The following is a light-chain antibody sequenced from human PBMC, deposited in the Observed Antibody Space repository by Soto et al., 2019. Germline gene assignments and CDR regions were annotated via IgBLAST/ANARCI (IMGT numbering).Light chain of an antibody. V-gene: IGLV1-40*01. J-gene: IGLJ1*01. CDR2: GNS. CDR1: SSNIGAGYD. Sequence: QSVLTQPPSVSGAPGQRVTNSCTGSSSNIGAGYDVHWYQQLPGTAPKLLIYGNSNRPSGVPDRFSGSKSGTSASLAITGLQAEDEADYYCQSYDSSLRGVFGTGTKLTVL. CDR3: QSYDSSLRGV.